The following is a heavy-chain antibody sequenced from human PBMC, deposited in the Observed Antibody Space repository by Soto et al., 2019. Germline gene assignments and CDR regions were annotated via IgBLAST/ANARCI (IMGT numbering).Heavy chain of an antibody. CDR2: IIAYNGDT. CDR3: ARGVDTSGYSVGDAFDI. J-gene: IGHJ3*02. V-gene: IGHV1-18*01. CDR1: GYKXINHD. D-gene: IGHD3-22*01. Sequence: SXKVSCKASGYKXINHDLSLVRQAPVQGLEWMGMIIAYNGDTNYAQNLQGRVTITTDKSTSTAYMELRSLRSDEKAVYYFARGVDTSGYSVGDAFDIWGQGKMVTVS.